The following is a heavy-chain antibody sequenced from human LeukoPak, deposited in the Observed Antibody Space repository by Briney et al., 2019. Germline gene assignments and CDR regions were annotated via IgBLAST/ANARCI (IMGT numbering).Heavy chain of an antibody. J-gene: IGHJ4*02. D-gene: IGHD6-13*01. CDR1: GGSFSGYY. V-gene: IGHV4-34*01. CDR3: ARGRGSSWYNPLFFDY. CDR2: INHSGST. Sequence: KSSETLSLTCAVYGGSFSGYYWGWIRQPPGKGLEWIGEINHSGSTNYNPSLKSRVTISVDTSKNQFSLKLSSVTAADTAVYYCARGRGSSWYNPLFFDYWGQGTLVTVSS.